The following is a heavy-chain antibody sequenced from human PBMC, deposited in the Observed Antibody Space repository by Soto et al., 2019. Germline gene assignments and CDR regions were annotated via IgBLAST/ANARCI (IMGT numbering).Heavy chain of an antibody. D-gene: IGHD2-2*01. J-gene: IGHJ6*02. CDR2: ISAYNGNT. Sequence: ASVKVSCKASGYTFTSYGISWVRQAPGQGLEWMGWISAYNGNTNYAQKLQGWVTMTRDTSISTAYMELSRLRSDDTAVYYCARRARVPAATANYGMDVWGQGTTVTVS. CDR1: GYTFTSYG. V-gene: IGHV1-18*01. CDR3: ARRARVPAATANYGMDV.